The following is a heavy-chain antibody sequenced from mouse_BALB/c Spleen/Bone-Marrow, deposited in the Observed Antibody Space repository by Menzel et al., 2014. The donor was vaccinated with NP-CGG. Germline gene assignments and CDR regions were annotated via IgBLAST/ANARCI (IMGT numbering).Heavy chain of an antibody. D-gene: IGHD2-1*01. Sequence: EVKLVESGGGLVQPGGSLKLSCAASGFDFSRYWMSWARQAPGKGLEWIGEINPDSSTINYTPSLKDKFIISRDNAKNTLYLQMSKVRSEDTALYYCARPGWGNYVFVYWGQGTLVTVST. CDR1: GFDFSRYW. CDR2: INPDSSTI. J-gene: IGHJ3*01. V-gene: IGHV4-1*02. CDR3: ARPGWGNYVFVY.